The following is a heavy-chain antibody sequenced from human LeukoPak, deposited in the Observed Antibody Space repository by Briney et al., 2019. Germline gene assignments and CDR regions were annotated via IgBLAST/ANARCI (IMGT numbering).Heavy chain of an antibody. CDR3: ARDDDYNPLVH. D-gene: IGHD4/OR15-4a*01. Sequence: SVKVSCKASGGTFSSYAISWVRQAPGQGLEWMGGIIPIFGTANYAQKFQGRVTIAADESTSAAYMELSSLRSEDTAVYYCARDDDYNPLVHWGQGTLVTVSS. J-gene: IGHJ4*02. CDR1: GGTFSSYA. V-gene: IGHV1-69*13. CDR2: IIPIFGTA.